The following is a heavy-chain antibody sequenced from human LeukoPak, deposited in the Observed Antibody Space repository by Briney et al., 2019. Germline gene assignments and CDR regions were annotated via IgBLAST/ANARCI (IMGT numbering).Heavy chain of an antibody. CDR2: INHSGST. CDR1: GGSFSGYY. Sequence: SETLSLTCAVYGGSFSGYYWSWIRQPPGKGLEWIGEINHSGSTNYNPSLKSRVTKSVDTSKNQFSLKLSSVTAADTAVYYCARESRRVAIAAAGTSWFDPWGQGTLVTVSS. CDR3: ARESRRVAIAAAGTSWFDP. V-gene: IGHV4-34*01. D-gene: IGHD6-13*01. J-gene: IGHJ5*02.